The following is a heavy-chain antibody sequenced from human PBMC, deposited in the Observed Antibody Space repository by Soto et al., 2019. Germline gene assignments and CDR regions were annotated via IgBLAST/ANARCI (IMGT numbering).Heavy chain of an antibody. V-gene: IGHV1-46*01. CDR3: ARLYCSSTSCQGHYYYGMDV. J-gene: IGHJ6*02. Sequence: ASVKVSCKASGYTFSSYYIHWVRQAPGQGLEWMGVVNPNGGTTGYAQKFQGRVTITADKSTSTAYMELSSLRSEDTAVYYCARLYCSSTSCQGHYYYGMDVWGQGTTVTVSS. CDR1: GYTFSSYY. CDR2: VNPNGGTT. D-gene: IGHD2-2*01.